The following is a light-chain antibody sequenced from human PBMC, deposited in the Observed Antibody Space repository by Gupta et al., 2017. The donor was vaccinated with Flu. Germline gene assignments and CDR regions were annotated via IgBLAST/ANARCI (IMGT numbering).Light chain of an antibody. Sequence: DIQMTQSPSSLSASVGDRVTITCRASQSINSFLNWYQQKPGKVPDLLIYGVSTLQSGVPSRFSGSGSGTDFTLTISSLQPEDFATYYCQQSHRTPWTFGQGTKVEIK. CDR1: QSINSF. V-gene: IGKV1-39*01. CDR2: GVS. J-gene: IGKJ1*01. CDR3: QQSHRTPWT.